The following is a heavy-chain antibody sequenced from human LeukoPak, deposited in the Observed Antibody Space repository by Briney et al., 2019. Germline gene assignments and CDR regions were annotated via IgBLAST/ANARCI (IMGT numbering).Heavy chain of an antibody. J-gene: IGHJ6*03. V-gene: IGHV3-33*06. D-gene: IGHD6-19*01. CDR3: AKDSSKDYYYMDV. CDR1: GFTFSSYG. Sequence: GGSLRLSCAASGFTFSSYGMHWVRQAPGKGLEWVAVIWYDGGNKYYADSVKGRFTISRDNSKNTLYLQMNSLRAEDTAVYYCAKDSSKDYYYMDVWGKGTTVTVSS. CDR2: IWYDGGNK.